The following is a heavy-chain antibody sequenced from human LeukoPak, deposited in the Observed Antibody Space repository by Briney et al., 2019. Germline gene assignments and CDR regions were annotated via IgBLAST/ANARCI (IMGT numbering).Heavy chain of an antibody. Sequence: LRLSCAASGFTFSSYAMSWVRQAPGKGLEWIGYVYHSGLTYYNPSLKSRLAISVDTSKNQFSLNLNSVTAADTAMYYCARGGGGSSTVTIYWFDPWGQGALVTVSS. V-gene: IGHV4-30-2*05. CDR1: GFTFSSYA. J-gene: IGHJ5*02. D-gene: IGHD4-17*01. CDR2: VYHSGLT. CDR3: ARGGGGSSTVTIYWFDP.